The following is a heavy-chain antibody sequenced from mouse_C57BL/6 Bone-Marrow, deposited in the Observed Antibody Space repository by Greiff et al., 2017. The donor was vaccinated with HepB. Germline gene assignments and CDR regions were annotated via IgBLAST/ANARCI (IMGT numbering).Heavy chain of an antibody. D-gene: IGHD1-1*01. J-gene: IGHJ3*01. CDR1: GYTFTSYW. Sequence: QVQLQQSGAELVKPGASVKMSCKASGYTFTSYWITWVKQRPGQGLEWIGDIYPGSGSTNYNEKFKSKATLTVDTSSSTAYMQLSSLTSEDSAVYYCASGITTVVARDWFAYWGQGTLVTVSA. V-gene: IGHV1-55*01. CDR2: IYPGSGST. CDR3: ASGITTVVARDWFAY.